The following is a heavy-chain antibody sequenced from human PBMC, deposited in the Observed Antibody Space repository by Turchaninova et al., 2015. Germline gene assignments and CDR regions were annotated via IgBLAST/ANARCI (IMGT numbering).Heavy chain of an antibody. V-gene: IGHV1-18*04. CDR3: AGHGSGDDL. J-gene: IGHJ5*02. D-gene: IGHD3-10*01. Sequence: QVQLLQSGAEVKEPGASVKVSCEASGFTFTNLGMNWVRPAPGQGLEWMGWFPAKKGSADYAQSFHGRVSIITNTSTNTANMELKSLRSDDTAVYYRAGHGSGDDLWGQGTLVTVSS. CDR2: FPAKKGSA. CDR1: GFTFTNLG.